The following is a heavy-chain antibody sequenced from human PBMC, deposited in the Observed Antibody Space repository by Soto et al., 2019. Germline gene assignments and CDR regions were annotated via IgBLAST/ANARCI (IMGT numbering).Heavy chain of an antibody. Sequence: GGSLRLSCAASGFTFSSYGMHWVRQAPGKGLEWVAVISYDGSNKYYADSVKGRFTISRDNSKNTLYLQMNSLRAEDTAVYYCAEAMQLHYYYDSSGYYPYWGQGTLVTVSS. CDR2: ISYDGSNK. D-gene: IGHD3-22*01. J-gene: IGHJ4*02. CDR1: GFTFSSYG. V-gene: IGHV3-30*18. CDR3: AEAMQLHYYYDSSGYYPY.